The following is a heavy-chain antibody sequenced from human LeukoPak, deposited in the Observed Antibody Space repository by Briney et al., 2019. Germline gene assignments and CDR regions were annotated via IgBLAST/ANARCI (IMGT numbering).Heavy chain of an antibody. CDR3: ARAILTASGFVWHFDL. V-gene: IGHV4-59*12. J-gene: IGHJ2*01. CDR2: IYYTGST. CDR1: GGSISSYR. D-gene: IGHD3-3*01. Sequence: SETLSLTCTVSGGSISSYRWTWIRQPPGKGLEWIGYIYYTGSTNYNSSLKSRVTISVDTSKNQFSLKLNSVTAADTAVYFCARAILTASGFVWHFDLWGRGTLVTVSS.